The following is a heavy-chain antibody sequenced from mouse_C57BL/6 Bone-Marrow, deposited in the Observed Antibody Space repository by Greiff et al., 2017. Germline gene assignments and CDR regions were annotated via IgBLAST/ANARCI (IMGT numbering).Heavy chain of an antibody. CDR3: ARQVGSSYYYAMDY. D-gene: IGHD1-2*01. CDR1: GFTFSDYY. Sequence: EVMLVESGGGLVQPGGSLKLSCAASGFTFSDYYMYWVRQTPEKRLEWVAYISNGGGSTYYPDTVKGRFTISRDNTKNTLYLQMSRLKSEDTAMYYCARQVGSSYYYAMDYWGQGTSVTVSS. V-gene: IGHV5-12*01. J-gene: IGHJ4*01. CDR2: ISNGGGST.